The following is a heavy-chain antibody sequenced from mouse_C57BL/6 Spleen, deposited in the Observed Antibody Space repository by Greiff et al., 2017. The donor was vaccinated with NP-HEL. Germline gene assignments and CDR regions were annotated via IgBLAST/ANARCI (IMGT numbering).Heavy chain of an antibody. D-gene: IGHD1-1*01. Sequence: EVKVVESGGGLVKPGGSLKLSCAASGFTFSDYGMHWVRQAPEKGLEWVAYISSGSSTIYYADTVKGRFTISRDNAKNTLFLQMTSLRSEDTAMYYCASPLYGSSPGWFAYWGQGTLVTVSA. CDR3: ASPLYGSSPGWFAY. J-gene: IGHJ3*01. CDR2: ISSGSSTI. CDR1: GFTFSDYG. V-gene: IGHV5-17*01.